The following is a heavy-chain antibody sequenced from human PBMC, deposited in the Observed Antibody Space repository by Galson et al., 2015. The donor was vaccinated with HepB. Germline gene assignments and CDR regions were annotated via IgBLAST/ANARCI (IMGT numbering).Heavy chain of an antibody. CDR1: GFTFSTYW. V-gene: IGHV3-7*01. J-gene: IGHJ4*02. Sequence: SLRLSCAASGFTFSTYWMSWVRQAPGKGLEWVANIRQDGSDKYYVDSVKGRFTISRDNAKNSLYLQINSLRAEDTAVYYCARDAYYNVDYWGQGTLVTVSS. CDR3: ARDAYYNVDY. D-gene: IGHD1-26*01. CDR2: IRQDGSDK.